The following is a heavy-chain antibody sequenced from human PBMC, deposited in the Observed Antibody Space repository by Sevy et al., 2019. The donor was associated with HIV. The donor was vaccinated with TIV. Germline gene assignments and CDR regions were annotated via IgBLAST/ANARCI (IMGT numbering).Heavy chain of an antibody. CDR2: ISDGGTYI. V-gene: IGHV3-21*01. Sequence: GGSLRLSCAGSSFTFSDYNINWVRQAPGKGLEWVSYISDGGTYIYYADSVKGRFTVSRDNAKNSVFLLMNSLRAEDTAVYYCGTESGYDAFDLWGQGTRVTVSS. J-gene: IGHJ3*01. CDR3: GTESGYDAFDL. D-gene: IGHD5-12*01. CDR1: SFTFSDYN.